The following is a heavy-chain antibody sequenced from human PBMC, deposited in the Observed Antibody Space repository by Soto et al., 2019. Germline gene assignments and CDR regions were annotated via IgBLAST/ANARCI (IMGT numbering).Heavy chain of an antibody. CDR2: ISHSGRA. CDR1: SGSISNDNW. D-gene: IGHD2-8*02. J-gene: IGHJ5*02. Sequence: QMQLQESGPGLVKPSGTLSLTCAVSSGSISNDNWWSWVRQPPGKGLEWSGEISHSGRANYNPSLKSRVTMSVDMSKKQFSLELSSVTAADTAVYYCAKNGDCTGTYCHVGWFDPWGQGTLVTVSS. V-gene: IGHV4-4*02. CDR3: AKNGDCTGTYCHVGWFDP.